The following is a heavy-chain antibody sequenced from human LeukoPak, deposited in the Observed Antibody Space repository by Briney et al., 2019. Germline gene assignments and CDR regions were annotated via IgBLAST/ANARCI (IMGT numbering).Heavy chain of an antibody. CDR3: ARGLDSASYGGLVY. J-gene: IGHJ4*02. Sequence: SETLSLTCTDSGGSISSYYWRWIQQPPGKVLEWIGYIYYSGSTNYNPSLTSRVTISVDTSMNQFSLKLSSVTAADTAVYYCARGLDSASYGGLVYWGQGTLVTVSS. CDR2: IYYSGST. CDR1: GGSISSYY. D-gene: IGHD1-26*01. V-gene: IGHV4-59*01.